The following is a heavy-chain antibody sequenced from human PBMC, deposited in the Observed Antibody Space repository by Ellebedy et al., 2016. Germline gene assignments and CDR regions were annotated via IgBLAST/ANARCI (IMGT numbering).Heavy chain of an antibody. J-gene: IGHJ6*02. CDR3: ARTLGYYYGSGSPPPNYGMDV. V-gene: IGHV4-34*01. D-gene: IGHD3-10*01. Sequence: GSLRLSCAVYGGSFSGYYWSWIRQPRGKGLEWIGEINHSGSTDYNPSLKSRVTISVDTSKNHFSLKLSSVTAADTAVYYCARTLGYYYGSGSPPPNYGMDVWGQGTTVTVSS. CDR1: GGSFSGYY. CDR2: INHSGST.